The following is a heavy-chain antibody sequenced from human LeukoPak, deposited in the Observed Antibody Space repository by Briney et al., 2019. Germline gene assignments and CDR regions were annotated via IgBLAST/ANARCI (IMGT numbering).Heavy chain of an antibody. Sequence: PGGSLRLSCAASGFTFSSYAMSWVRQAPGKGLEWVSAISGSGGSTYYADSVKGRFTISRDNSKNTLYLQMNSLRAEDTAVYYCVEYYDGSVPFDYWGQGTLVTVSS. CDR2: ISGSGGST. CDR1: GFTFSSYA. J-gene: IGHJ4*02. V-gene: IGHV3-23*01. CDR3: VEYYDGSVPFDY. D-gene: IGHD3-22*01.